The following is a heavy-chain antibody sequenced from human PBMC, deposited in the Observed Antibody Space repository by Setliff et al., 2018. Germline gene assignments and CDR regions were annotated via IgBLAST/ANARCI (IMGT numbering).Heavy chain of an antibody. V-gene: IGHV3-23*01. CDR3: AKDLASWSPDR. D-gene: IGHD3-3*01. Sequence: GGSLRLSCAASGFTFSIYSMSWVRQAPGKGLEWVALISATGGATYYAGSVKGRFTIFRDNSKNSLYLQMNDLRAEDTAVCYCAKDLASWSPDRWGLGTLVTVSS. CDR2: ISATGGAT. CDR1: GFTFSIYS. J-gene: IGHJ4*02.